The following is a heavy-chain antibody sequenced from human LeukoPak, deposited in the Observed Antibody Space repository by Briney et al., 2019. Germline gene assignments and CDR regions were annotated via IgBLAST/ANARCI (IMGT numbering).Heavy chain of an antibody. CDR2: TSTSGST. V-gene: IGHV4-4*09. CDR3: ARQEYSSPLYNWFDP. J-gene: IGHJ5*02. D-gene: IGHD6-6*01. CDR1: GGSISSYY. Sequence: SETLSLTCTVSGGSISSYYWSWIRQPPGKGLEWIGYTSTSGSTIYNPSLKSRVTISTDTSKNQFSLKLSSVTAADTAVYYCARQEYSSPLYNWFDPWGQGTLVTVSS.